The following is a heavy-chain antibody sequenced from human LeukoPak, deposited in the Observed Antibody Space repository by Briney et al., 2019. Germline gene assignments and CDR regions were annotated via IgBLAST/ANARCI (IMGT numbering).Heavy chain of an antibody. CDR2: IKQDGSEK. CDR3: ARENFWSGYYFFDY. J-gene: IGHJ4*02. Sequence: GGSLRLSCAASGFTFSSYWMSWVRQAPGKGLEWVANIKQDGSEKCYVDSVKGRFTISRDNAKNSLYLQMNSLRAEDTAVYYCARENFWSGYYFFDYWGQGTLVTVSS. V-gene: IGHV3-7*01. D-gene: IGHD3-3*01. CDR1: GFTFSSYW.